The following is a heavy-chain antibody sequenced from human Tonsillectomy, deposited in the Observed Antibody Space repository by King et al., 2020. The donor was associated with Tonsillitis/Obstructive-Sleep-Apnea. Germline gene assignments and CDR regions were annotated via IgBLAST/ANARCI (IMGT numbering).Heavy chain of an antibody. D-gene: IGHD2-21*01. CDR3: ARLYCGGDCSAADY. CDR1: GYSFTSSW. Sequence: VQLVESGAEVKKPGESLRISCKASGYSFTSSWITWVRQMPGKGLEWMGRIDPSDSYTNSSPSLQGHVIISADKSISTAYLQWSSLKASDTAIYYCARLYCGGDCSAADYWGQGTLVSVSS. V-gene: IGHV5-10-1*01. CDR2: IDPSDSYT. J-gene: IGHJ4*02.